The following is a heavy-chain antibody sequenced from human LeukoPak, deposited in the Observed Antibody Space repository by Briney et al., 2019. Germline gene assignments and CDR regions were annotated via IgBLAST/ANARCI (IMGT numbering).Heavy chain of an antibody. CDR2: MYHSGST. V-gene: IGHV4-38-2*02. CDR1: GYSISSGYY. CDR3: ARDSAEKDIVVVPAAMDWFDP. Sequence: SETLSLTCTVSGYSISSGYYWGWIRPPPGKGLEWIGRMYHSGSTYYNPSLKSRVTISVDTSKNQFSLKLSSVTAADTAVYYCARDSAEKDIVVVPAAMDWFDPWGQGTLVTVSS. J-gene: IGHJ5*02. D-gene: IGHD2-2*01.